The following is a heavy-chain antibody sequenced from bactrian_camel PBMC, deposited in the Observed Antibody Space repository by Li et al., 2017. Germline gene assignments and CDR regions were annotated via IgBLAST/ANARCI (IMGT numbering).Heavy chain of an antibody. CDR2: IDRDGIT. Sequence: VQLVESGGGSAQAGGSLRLSCVYSGYTYSAYSMGWFRQAPGKEREGVAGIDRDGITSYADSVKGRFTIFQGDAKNTLYLQMNSLKPEDTAMYYCAAVGPCEKMRSLIDPMSPAPYYDYWGQGTQVTVS. J-gene: IGHJ4*01. D-gene: IGHD1*01. CDR3: AAVGPCEKMRSLIDPMSPAPYYDY. V-gene: IGHV3S42*01. CDR1: GYTYSAYS.